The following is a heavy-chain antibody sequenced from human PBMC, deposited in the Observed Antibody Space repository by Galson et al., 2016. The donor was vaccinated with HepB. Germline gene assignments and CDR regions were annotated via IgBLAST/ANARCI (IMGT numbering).Heavy chain of an antibody. CDR1: GFTLSSYG. V-gene: IGHV3-33*06. J-gene: IGHJ4*02. D-gene: IGHD2-2*01. Sequence: SLRLSCAASGFTLSSYGMHWVRQAPGKGLEWVAVIWYDGGNKYYAESVKGRFTISRDTSKKTLYLQMNSLRAEDTAVYYCAKDGRIYCSSASCHDHFHYWGQGTLVTVSS. CDR2: IWYDGGNK. CDR3: AKDGRIYCSSASCHDHFHY.